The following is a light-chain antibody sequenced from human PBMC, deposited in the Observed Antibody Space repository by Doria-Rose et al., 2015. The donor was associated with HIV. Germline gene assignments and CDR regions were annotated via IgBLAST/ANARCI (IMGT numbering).Light chain of an antibody. CDR1: QSLLYTSKNY. Sequence: DIRVTQSPESLGMSLGERATLNCKSNQSLLYTSKNYLAWYQQKQGQPPKLLIYWAATRQSGVPARFSGSGSGTDFTLTISSLEAEDVAVYYCQQYYDTPSFGPGTTVDIK. CDR2: WAA. V-gene: IGKV4-1*01. CDR3: QQYYDTPS. J-gene: IGKJ3*01.